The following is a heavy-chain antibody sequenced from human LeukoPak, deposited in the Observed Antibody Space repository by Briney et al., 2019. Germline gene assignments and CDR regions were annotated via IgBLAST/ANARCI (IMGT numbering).Heavy chain of an antibody. Sequence: ASVRVSCKASGYTFTSYDINWVRQATRQGLEWMGWMNPNGGNTGYAQKFQGRVTMTRNTSISTAYMELSSLRSEETAVYYCPRFLESGYCSGGSCSDSIDYWGQGTLVTVSS. CDR1: GYTFTSYD. V-gene: IGHV1-8*01. D-gene: IGHD2-15*01. CDR2: MNPNGGNT. J-gene: IGHJ4*02. CDR3: PRFLESGYCSGGSCSDSIDY.